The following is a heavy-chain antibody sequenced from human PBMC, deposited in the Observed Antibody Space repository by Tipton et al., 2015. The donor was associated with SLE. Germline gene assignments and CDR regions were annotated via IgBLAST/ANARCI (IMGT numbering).Heavy chain of an antibody. Sequence: SLRLSCAVSGITVSSNYMSWVRQAHGKGLEWVSIIYSGGNTKHADSVKGRFTSSRDTSRNTLYLQMNSLRAEDTAVYYCARESGDNAGWYLDLWGRGTLVTVSS. D-gene: IGHD4/OR15-4a*01. J-gene: IGHJ2*01. CDR1: GITVSSNY. V-gene: IGHV3-66*01. CDR3: ARESGDNAGWYLDL. CDR2: IYSGGNT.